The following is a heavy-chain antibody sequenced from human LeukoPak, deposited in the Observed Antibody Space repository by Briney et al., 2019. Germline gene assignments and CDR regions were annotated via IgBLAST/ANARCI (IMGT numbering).Heavy chain of an antibody. D-gene: IGHD6-6*01. J-gene: IGHJ6*03. CDR2: IYYSGST. CDR3: ARVRAAARPDYYYYMDV. CDR1: GGSISSYY. V-gene: IGHV4-59*12. Sequence: SETLSLTCTVSGGSISSYYWSWIRQPPGKGLEWIGYIYYSGSTNYNPSLKSRVTISVDTSKNQFSLKLSSVTAAETAVYYCARVRAAARPDYYYYMDVWGKGTTVTVSS.